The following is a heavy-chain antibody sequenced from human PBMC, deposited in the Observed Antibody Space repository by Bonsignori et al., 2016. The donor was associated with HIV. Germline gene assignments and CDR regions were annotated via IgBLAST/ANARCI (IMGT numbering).Heavy chain of an antibody. CDR3: ASTDGNYGYFQH. D-gene: IGHD4-17*01. J-gene: IGHJ1*01. CDR2: IYSGDSST. V-gene: IGHV3-23*03. Sequence: VRQAPGKGLEWVSVIYSGDSSTDYADSVKGRVTISRDNSKNTLHMQMNSLRAEDTAVYYCASTDGNYGYFQHWGQGTLVTVSS.